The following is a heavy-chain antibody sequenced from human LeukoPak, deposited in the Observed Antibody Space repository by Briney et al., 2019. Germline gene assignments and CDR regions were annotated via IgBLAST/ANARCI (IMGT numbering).Heavy chain of an antibody. CDR2: ISYDGSNK. CDR3: AKDGGRRIAVAGFDY. D-gene: IGHD6-19*01. CDR1: GFTFSSYA. J-gene: IGHJ4*02. V-gene: IGHV3-30-3*01. Sequence: GGSLRLSCAASGFTFSSYAMHWVRQAPGKGLEWVAVISYDGSNKYYADSVKGRFTISRDNSKNTLYLQMNSLRAEDTAVYYCAKDGGRRIAVAGFDYWGQGTLVTVSS.